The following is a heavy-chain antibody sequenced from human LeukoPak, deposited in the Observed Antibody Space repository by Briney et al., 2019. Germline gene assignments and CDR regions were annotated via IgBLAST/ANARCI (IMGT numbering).Heavy chain of an antibody. Sequence: GGSLRLSCAASGFTVSSNYMSWVRQAPGKGLKWVALISYDGSNKYYADSVKGRFTISRDNSKNTLYLQMSSLRVEDTAVYYCTRDPGKSGRYNPPHDYWGQGTLVTVSS. J-gene: IGHJ4*02. V-gene: IGHV3-30*03. D-gene: IGHD1-26*01. CDR2: ISYDGSNK. CDR1: GFTVSSNY. CDR3: TRDPGKSGRYNPPHDY.